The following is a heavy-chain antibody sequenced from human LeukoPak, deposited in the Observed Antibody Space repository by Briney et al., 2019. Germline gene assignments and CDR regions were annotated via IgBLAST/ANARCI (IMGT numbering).Heavy chain of an antibody. J-gene: IGHJ6*03. CDR1: GGSISSSSYY. CDR3: ARVGYDFWSGSHYYYYYMDV. Sequence: SETLSLTCTVSGGSISSSSYYWGWIRQPPGKGLEWIGYIYYSGSTNYNPSLKSRVTISVDTSKNQFFLKLSSVTAADTAVYYCARVGYDFWSGSHYYYYYMDVWGKGTTVTVSS. V-gene: IGHV4-61*05. CDR2: IYYSGST. D-gene: IGHD3-3*01.